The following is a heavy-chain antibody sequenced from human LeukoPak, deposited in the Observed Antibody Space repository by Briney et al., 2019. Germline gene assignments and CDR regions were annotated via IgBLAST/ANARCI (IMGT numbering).Heavy chain of an antibody. CDR2: VYSGGQT. CDR1: GFTVNSKY. CDR3: AKSLLTTASGTGRAFDI. Sequence: GGSLRLSCAASGFTVNSKYMSWVRQAPGTGLEWVSVVYSGGQTYYADSVKGRFTISRDISKNTLYLQMNSLRAEDTAEYYCAKSLLTTASGTGRAFDIWGQGTMVTVSS. J-gene: IGHJ3*02. V-gene: IGHV3-53*01. D-gene: IGHD1-26*01.